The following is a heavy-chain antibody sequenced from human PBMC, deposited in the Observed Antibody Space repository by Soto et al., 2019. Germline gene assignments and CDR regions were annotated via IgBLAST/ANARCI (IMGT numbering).Heavy chain of an antibody. D-gene: IGHD3-22*01. CDR1: GFTFSSYA. J-gene: IGHJ4*02. CDR3: ATASDNNGYYSLDS. Sequence: GGSLRLSCAASGFTFSSYAMSWVRQAPGKGLEWVSAISGSGGSTYYADSVKGRFTISRDNSKNTLYLQMNSLRAEDTAVYYCATASDNNGYYSLDSWGQGTPVTVSS. V-gene: IGHV3-23*01. CDR2: ISGSGGST.